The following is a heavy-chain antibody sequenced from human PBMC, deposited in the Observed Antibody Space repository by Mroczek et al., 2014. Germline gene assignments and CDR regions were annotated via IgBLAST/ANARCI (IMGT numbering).Heavy chain of an antibody. V-gene: IGHV4-4*07. Sequence: QVQLQESGPGLVKPSETLSLTCTVSGGSISSYYWSWIRQPTGKGLEWIGRIYTSGSTNYNPSLKSRVTMSVDTSKNQFSLKLSSVTAADTAVYYCARVRARGVAGHYYYYGMDVWGQGTTVTVSS. D-gene: IGHD6-19*01. CDR3: ARVRARGVAGHYYYYGMDV. J-gene: IGHJ6*02. CDR1: GGSISSYY. CDR2: IYTSGST.